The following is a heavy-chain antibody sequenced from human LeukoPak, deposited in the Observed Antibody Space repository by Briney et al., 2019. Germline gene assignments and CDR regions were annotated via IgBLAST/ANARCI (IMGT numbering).Heavy chain of an antibody. CDR2: IKQDGSEK. Sequence: GGSLRLSCAASGFTFSSYWMSWVRQAPGKGLEWVANIKQDGSEKYYVDSVKGRFTISRDSAKNSLYLQMNSLRAEDTAVYYCARSSSIAARDFDYWGQGTLVTVSS. D-gene: IGHD6-6*01. J-gene: IGHJ4*02. CDR1: GFTFSSYW. V-gene: IGHV3-7*03. CDR3: ARSSSIAARDFDY.